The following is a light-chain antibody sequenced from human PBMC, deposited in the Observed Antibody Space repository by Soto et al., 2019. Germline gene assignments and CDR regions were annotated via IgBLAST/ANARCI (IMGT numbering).Light chain of an antibody. Sequence: DIQMTQSPSSLSASVGDRVTITCRASQTINSYLNWYQQKPGQAPKLLIYVASSLQNGVPSRFRGSGSGTDFTLSISSLEPEDFATYYCQQSYNIPLTFGPGTKLDFK. CDR2: VAS. V-gene: IGKV1-39*01. CDR1: QTINSY. CDR3: QQSYNIPLT. J-gene: IGKJ3*01.